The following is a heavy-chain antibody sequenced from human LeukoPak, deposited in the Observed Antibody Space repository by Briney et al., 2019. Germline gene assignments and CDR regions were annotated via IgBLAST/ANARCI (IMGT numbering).Heavy chain of an antibody. D-gene: IGHD1-7*01. CDR1: GFTVSSNY. V-gene: IGHV3-66*02. CDR3: ARDRQYNWNYGSY. J-gene: IGHJ4*02. CDR2: IYSGGST. Sequence: GGSLRLSCAASGFTVSSNYMSWVRQAPGKGLEWVSVIYSGGSTYYADSVKGRFTISRDNSKNTLYLQVNSLRAEDTAVYYCARDRQYNWNYGSYWGQGTLVTVSS.